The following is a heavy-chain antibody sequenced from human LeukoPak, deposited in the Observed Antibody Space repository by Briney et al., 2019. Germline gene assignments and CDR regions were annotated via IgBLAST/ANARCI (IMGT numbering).Heavy chain of an antibody. V-gene: IGHV3-48*01. Sequence: GGSLRLSCAASGFSFSSYSMNWVRQAPGKGLEWVSYISSSSSTIYYADSVKGRFTISRDNAKNSLYLQMNSLRAADTAVYYCARPRVGATGWFDPWGQGTLVTVSS. CDR1: GFSFSSYS. CDR3: ARPRVGATGWFDP. J-gene: IGHJ5*02. CDR2: ISSSSSTI. D-gene: IGHD1-26*01.